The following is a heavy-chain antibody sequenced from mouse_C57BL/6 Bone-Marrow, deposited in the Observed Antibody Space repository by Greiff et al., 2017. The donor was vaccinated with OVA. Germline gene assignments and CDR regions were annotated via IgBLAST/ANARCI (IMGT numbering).Heavy chain of an antibody. CDR3: ARRYGSGYGYCDY. D-gene: IGHD1-1*01. V-gene: IGHV1-52*01. Sequence: QVQLQQPGAELVRPGSSVQLSCKASGYTFTSYWMHWVKQRPIHGLEWIGNIDPSASESPYHQQFKDQATLPVDTSSSKANRQLSSLTSEDSAGKYCARRYGSGYGYCDYWGQGTTLTVSA. J-gene: IGHJ2*01. CDR2: IDPSASES. CDR1: GYTFTSYW.